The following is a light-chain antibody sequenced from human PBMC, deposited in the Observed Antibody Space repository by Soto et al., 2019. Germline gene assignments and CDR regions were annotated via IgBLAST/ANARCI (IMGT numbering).Light chain of an antibody. CDR2: DNY. Sequence: QSVLTQPPSVSAAPGQRVAISCSGGSSDIGNNYVSWYQQFPGTAPKLLIYDNYNRRSGIPDRFSGSKSGTSATLGITGLQTGDEADYYCATWDSSLRAGVFGTGTKLTVL. V-gene: IGLV1-51*01. CDR3: ATWDSSLRAGV. J-gene: IGLJ1*01. CDR1: SSDIGNNY.